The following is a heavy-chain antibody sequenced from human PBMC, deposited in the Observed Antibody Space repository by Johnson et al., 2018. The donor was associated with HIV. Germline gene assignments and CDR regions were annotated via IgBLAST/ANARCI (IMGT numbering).Heavy chain of an antibody. CDR1: GFTFSDYN. D-gene: IGHD4-17*01. J-gene: IGHJ3*02. Sequence: QVQLVESGGGLVKPVGSLRLSCAASGFTFSDYNMSWIRQAPGKGLEWVSYISSSGRTIYYADSVKVRFTISRDNAKNSLYLQMNSLRAEDTAVYYCARGIPRRNGDYDHVIDIWGQGTMVTVSS. CDR2: ISSSGRTI. CDR3: ARGIPRRNGDYDHVIDI. V-gene: IGHV3-11*04.